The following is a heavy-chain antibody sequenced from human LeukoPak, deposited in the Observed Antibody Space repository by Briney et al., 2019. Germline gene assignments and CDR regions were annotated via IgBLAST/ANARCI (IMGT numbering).Heavy chain of an antibody. CDR3: AKVSKLYDYVWGSYGPPYYFDY. CDR1: GFTFSSYA. Sequence: GGSLRLSCAASGFTFSSYAMSWVRQAPGKGLEWVSAISGSGGSTYYADSVKGRFTISRDNSKNTRYLQMNSLRAEDTAVYYCAKVSKLYDYVWGSYGPPYYFDYWGQGTLVTVSS. J-gene: IGHJ4*02. D-gene: IGHD3-16*01. CDR2: ISGSGGST. V-gene: IGHV3-23*01.